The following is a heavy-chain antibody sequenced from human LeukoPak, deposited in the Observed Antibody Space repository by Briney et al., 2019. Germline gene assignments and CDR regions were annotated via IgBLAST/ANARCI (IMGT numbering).Heavy chain of an antibody. J-gene: IGHJ5*02. CDR3: TTVGVYYYDH. CDR1: GLTFSSAW. D-gene: IGHD3-10*01. Sequence: PGGSPRLSCAASGLTFSSAWMTWVRLAPGRGLEWVGRIRSKAYGGTTDYAEPVKGRFIISRDDSENTVYLQMNSLKTEDTGDYYCTTVGVYYYDHWGQGTRVTVSS. CDR2: IRSKAYGGTT. V-gene: IGHV3-15*01.